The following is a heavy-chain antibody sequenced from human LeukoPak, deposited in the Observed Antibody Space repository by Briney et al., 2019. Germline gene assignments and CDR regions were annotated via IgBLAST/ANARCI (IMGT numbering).Heavy chain of an antibody. CDR3: ARGYYDSSGYYPNAFDI. Sequence: PSETLSLTCTVSGGSISSSYFWGWIRQPPGKGLEWIGSIYYNDNTYYNPSLKSRVTISVDTSKNQFSLKLSSVTAADTAVYYCARGYYDSSGYYPNAFDIWGQGTMVTVSS. D-gene: IGHD3-22*01. CDR1: GGSISSSYF. V-gene: IGHV4-39*07. CDR2: IYYNDNT. J-gene: IGHJ3*02.